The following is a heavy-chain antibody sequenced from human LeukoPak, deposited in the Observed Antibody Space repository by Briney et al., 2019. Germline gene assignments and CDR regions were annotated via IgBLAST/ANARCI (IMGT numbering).Heavy chain of an antibody. CDR2: IWDDGNNK. Sequence: GGSLRLSCAASGFTFSSYGMHWVRRAPGKGLEWVADIWDDGNNKYYADSVKGRFTISRDNSKNTLSLQMNSLRAEDTAVYYCARGTGGYYYGMDVWGQGTTVTVSS. CDR3: ARGTGGYYYGMDV. CDR1: GFTFSSYG. J-gene: IGHJ6*02. D-gene: IGHD1/OR15-1a*01. V-gene: IGHV3-33*01.